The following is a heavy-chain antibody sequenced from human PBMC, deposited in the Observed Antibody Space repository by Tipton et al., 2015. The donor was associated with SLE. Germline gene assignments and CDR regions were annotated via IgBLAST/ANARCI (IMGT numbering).Heavy chain of an antibody. CDR3: ASPYGSGSYGDY. Sequence: TLSLTCTVSGGSITSYYWSWIRQPPGKGLEWIGHFYYSGSTYYNPSLKSRVTISVDTSKNQFSLKLSSVTAADTAVYYCASPYGSGSYGDYWGQGTLVTVSS. J-gene: IGHJ4*02. CDR1: GGSITSYY. D-gene: IGHD3-10*01. CDR2: FYYSGST. V-gene: IGHV4-59*04.